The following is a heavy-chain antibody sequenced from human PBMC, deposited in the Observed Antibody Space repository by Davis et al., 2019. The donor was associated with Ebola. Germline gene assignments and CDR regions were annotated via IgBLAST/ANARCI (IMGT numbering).Heavy chain of an antibody. D-gene: IGHD3-9*01. J-gene: IGHJ6*02. CDR1: GYTFTSYA. V-gene: IGHV1-3*01. Sequence: ASVKVSCKASGYTFTSYAMHWVRQAPGQRLEWMGWISAGNGNTKYSQKFQGRVTITRDTSASTAYMELSSLRSEDTAVYYCARLRYLSGMDVWGQGTTVTVSS. CDR3: ARLRYLSGMDV. CDR2: ISAGNGNT.